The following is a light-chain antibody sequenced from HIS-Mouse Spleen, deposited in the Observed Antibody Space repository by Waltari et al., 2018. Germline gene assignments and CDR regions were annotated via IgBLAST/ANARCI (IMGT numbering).Light chain of an antibody. Sequence: EIVMTQSPATLSVSPGERATLSCRASQSVSSYLAWYQQKPGQAPRLLIYDASNRATGIPARFSGSVSGTDFTLTISSLEPEDFAVYYCQQRSNWPPYTFGQGTKLEIK. CDR1: QSVSSY. J-gene: IGKJ2*01. CDR2: DAS. V-gene: IGKV3-11*01. CDR3: QQRSNWPPYT.